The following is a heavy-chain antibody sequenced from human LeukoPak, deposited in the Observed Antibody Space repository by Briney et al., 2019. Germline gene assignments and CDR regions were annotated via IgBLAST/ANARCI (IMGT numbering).Heavy chain of an antibody. CDR1: GFTFSSYS. CDR3: ARDSNCGGDCYSTTPDY. Sequence: GGSLRLSCAASGFTFSSYSTNWVRQAPGKRLEWVSSISSSSSYIYYADSVKGRFTISRDNAENSLYLQMNSLRAEDTAVYYCARDSNCGGDCYSTTPDYWGQGTLVTVSS. D-gene: IGHD2-21*02. V-gene: IGHV3-21*01. CDR2: ISSSSSYI. J-gene: IGHJ4*02.